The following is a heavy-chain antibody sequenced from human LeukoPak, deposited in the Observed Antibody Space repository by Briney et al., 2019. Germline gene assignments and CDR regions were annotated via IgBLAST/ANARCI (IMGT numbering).Heavy chain of an antibody. J-gene: IGHJ4*02. CDR2: ISCSGGRT. Sequence: RPGGSLRLSCSASGFTFSSYAMSWVPPAPGNGLEWVSAISCSGGRTYHAYSGKGRFAISRDNCKNTLYLQMNSRRAKDLPLYSCAKGGESYRTGLDYWGQGTLVTVSS. V-gene: IGHV3-23*01. CDR3: AKGGESYRTGLDY. D-gene: IGHD1-26*01. CDR1: GFTFSSYA.